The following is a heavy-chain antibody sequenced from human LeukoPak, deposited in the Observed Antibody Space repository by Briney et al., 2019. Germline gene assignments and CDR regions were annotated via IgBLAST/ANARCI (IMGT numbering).Heavy chain of an antibody. CDR1: GGSISSGGYY. CDR2: IYYSGST. J-gene: IGHJ3*02. Sequence: SETLSLTCTVSGGSISSGGYYWSWIRQHPGKGLEWIGYIYYSGSTYYNPSLKSRVTISIDTSKNQFSLKLSSVTAADTAVHYCARVGGAEWEGYAFDIWGQGTMVTVSS. V-gene: IGHV4-31*03. D-gene: IGHD3-16*01. CDR3: ARVGGAEWEGYAFDI.